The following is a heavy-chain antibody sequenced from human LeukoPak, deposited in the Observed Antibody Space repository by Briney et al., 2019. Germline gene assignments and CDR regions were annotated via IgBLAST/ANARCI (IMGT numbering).Heavy chain of an antibody. CDR1: GFTFSSYG. CDR3: ARSGSTYYYGMDV. J-gene: IGHJ6*02. Sequence: PGRSLRLTCAASGFTFSSYGMHWVRQGPGKGLEWVTFIWYDGTDRNYADSVKGRFTISRDNSKNTLYLQMNSLRAEDTAVYYCARSGSTYYYGMDVWGQGTTVTVSS. V-gene: IGHV3-33*01. D-gene: IGHD3-10*01. CDR2: IWYDGTDR.